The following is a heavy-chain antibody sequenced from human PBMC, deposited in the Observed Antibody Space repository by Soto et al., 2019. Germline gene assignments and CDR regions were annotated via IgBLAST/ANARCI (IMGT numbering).Heavy chain of an antibody. J-gene: IGHJ6*02. Sequence: QVRLVQSGAEVKEPGDSVRVSCEASGYTFTAYYIHWVRRAPGQGLEWMGWINPKFGDTTYAQDFQGRVSMTRDMSIGTVYMELSRLTSDDTAIYYCARNMDYYYGRGSGNGHGVWGQGTTVTVFS. V-gene: IGHV1-2*02. CDR3: ARNMDYYYGRGSGNGHGV. D-gene: IGHD3-10*02. CDR2: INPKFGDT. CDR1: GYTFTAYY.